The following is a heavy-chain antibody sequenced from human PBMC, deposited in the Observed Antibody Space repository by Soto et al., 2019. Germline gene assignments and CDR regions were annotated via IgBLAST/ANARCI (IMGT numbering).Heavy chain of an antibody. CDR2: INAGNGNT. CDR3: ARDRSILRFLQWLYSGELIY. J-gene: IGHJ4*02. D-gene: IGHD3-3*01. V-gene: IGHV1-3*01. Sequence: GASVKVSCKASGYTFTSYAMHWVRQAPGQRLEWMGWINAGNGNTKYSQKFQGRVTITRDTSASTAYMELSSLRSEDTAVYYCARDRSILRFLQWLYSGELIYWGQGTLVTVSS. CDR1: GYTFTSYA.